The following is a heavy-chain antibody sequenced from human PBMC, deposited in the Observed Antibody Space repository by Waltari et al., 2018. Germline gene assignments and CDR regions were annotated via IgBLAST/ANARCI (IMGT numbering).Heavy chain of an antibody. CDR3: ARDGGYDSSADRKNFDS. Sequence: EVQMVESGGGLVQPGGSLRLCWAASGFTFGSHLRTWGRQGPGKGLVWVALINDDGSRTAYADSVKGRVTISRDNAKKSLYLQINSLRAEDTAVYYCARDGGYDSSADRKNFDSWGQGILVTVSS. CDR1: GFTFGSHL. V-gene: IGHV3-74*01. D-gene: IGHD3-22*01. CDR2: INDDGSRT. J-gene: IGHJ4*02.